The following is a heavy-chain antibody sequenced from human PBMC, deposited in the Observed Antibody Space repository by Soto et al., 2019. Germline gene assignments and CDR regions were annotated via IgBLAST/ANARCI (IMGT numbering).Heavy chain of an antibody. D-gene: IGHD6-19*01. V-gene: IGHV3-23*01. CDR1: GFSFSNAW. CDR3: AKVSGWGYYFDY. J-gene: IGHJ4*02. Sequence: GGSLRLSCAASGFSFSNAWMSWVRQAPGKGLEWVSAISGSGGSTYYADSVKGRFTISRDNSKNTLYLQMNSLRAEDTAVYYCAKVSGWGYYFDYWGQGTLVTVSS. CDR2: ISGSGGST.